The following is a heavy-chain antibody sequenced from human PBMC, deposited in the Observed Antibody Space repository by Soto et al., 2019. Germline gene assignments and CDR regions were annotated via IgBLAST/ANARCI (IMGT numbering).Heavy chain of an antibody. J-gene: IGHJ5*02. D-gene: IGHD2-2*02. CDR2: IIPIFGTA. V-gene: IGHV1-69*01. CDR3: ASDDYCSSTSCYTRGNWFDP. CDR1: GGTFSSYA. Sequence: QVQLVQSGAEVKKPGSSVKVSCKASGGTFSSYAISWVRQAPGQGVEWMGGIIPIFGTANYAQKFQGRVTITADESTSTAYMELSSLRSEDTAVYYCASDDYCSSTSCYTRGNWFDPWGQGTLVTVSS.